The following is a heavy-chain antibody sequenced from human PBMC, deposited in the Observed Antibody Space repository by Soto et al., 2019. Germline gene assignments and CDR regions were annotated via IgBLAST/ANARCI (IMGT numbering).Heavy chain of an antibody. Sequence: SQTLSLTCVISGDSVSSSSVAWNWVRQSPSRGLEWLGRTYYRCRWYSDFAVSVRGRIVINADTFKNQFSLQLNSVTPEDTAVYFCARSEEDSDYYYYDLDVWGQGTTVTVPS. CDR2: TYYRCRWYS. D-gene: IGHD2-15*01. CDR1: GDSVSSSSVA. V-gene: IGHV6-1*01. J-gene: IGHJ6*02. CDR3: ARSEEDSDYYYYDLDV.